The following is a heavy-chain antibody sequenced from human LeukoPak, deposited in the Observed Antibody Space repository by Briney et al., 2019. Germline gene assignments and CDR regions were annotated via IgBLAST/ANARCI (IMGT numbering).Heavy chain of an antibody. CDR3: AKGIVGATTLGHFDY. CDR1: GFTFSSYA. J-gene: IGHJ4*02. Sequence: GGSLRLSCAASGFTFSSYAMSWVRQAPGKGLEWVSAISGSGGSTYYADSVKGRFTISRDNYKNTLYLQMNSLRAEDTAVYYCAKGIVGATTLGHFDYWGQGTLVTVSS. D-gene: IGHD1-26*01. V-gene: IGHV3-23*01. CDR2: ISGSGGST.